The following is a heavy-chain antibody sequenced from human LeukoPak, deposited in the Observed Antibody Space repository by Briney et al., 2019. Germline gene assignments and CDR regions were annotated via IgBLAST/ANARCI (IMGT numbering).Heavy chain of an antibody. Sequence: GRSLRLSCAASGFTFSSYAMHWVRQAPGKGLEWVAVISYDGSNKYHADSVKGRFTISRDNSKNTLYLQMNSLRAEDTAVYYCARDPQWLFTFDIWGQGTMVTVSS. CDR3: ARDPQWLFTFDI. D-gene: IGHD6-19*01. CDR2: ISYDGSNK. J-gene: IGHJ3*02. V-gene: IGHV3-30-3*01. CDR1: GFTFSSYA.